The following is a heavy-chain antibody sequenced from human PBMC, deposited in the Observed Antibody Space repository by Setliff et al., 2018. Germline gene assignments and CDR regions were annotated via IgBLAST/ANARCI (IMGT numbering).Heavy chain of an antibody. V-gene: IGHV1-2*02. D-gene: IGHD5-12*01. CDR3: ARGLLDIVATMVDY. J-gene: IGHJ4*02. Sequence: GASVKVSCKASGYTFTGYYMHWVRQAPGQGLEWMGWINPNSGGTNYAQKFQGRVTMTRDTSISTAYMELSRLRSDDTAVYYCARGLLDIVATMVDYWGQGTLVTVPQ. CDR1: GYTFTGYY. CDR2: INPNSGGT.